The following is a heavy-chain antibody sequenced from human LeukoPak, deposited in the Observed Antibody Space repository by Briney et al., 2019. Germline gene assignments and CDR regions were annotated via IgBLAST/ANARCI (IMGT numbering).Heavy chain of an antibody. D-gene: IGHD3-3*01. Sequence: ASVKVSCKASGGTFSSYAISWVRQAPGQGLEWMGRIIPILGIANYAQKFQGRVTITADKSTSTAYMELSSLRSEDTAVYYCARVVGGYYGHFDHWGQGTLVTVSS. CDR3: ARVVGGYYGHFDH. CDR2: IIPILGIA. V-gene: IGHV1-69*04. J-gene: IGHJ4*02. CDR1: GGTFSSYA.